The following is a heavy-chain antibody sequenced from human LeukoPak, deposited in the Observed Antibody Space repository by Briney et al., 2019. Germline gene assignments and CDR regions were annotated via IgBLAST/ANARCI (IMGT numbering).Heavy chain of an antibody. D-gene: IGHD6-13*01. V-gene: IGHV3-15*01. CDR1: GFTFSNAW. Sequence: PGGSLRLSCAASGFTFSNAWMSWVRQAPGKGLEWVGRIKSKTDGGTTDYAAPVKGRFTISRDDSKNTLYLQMNSLKTENTAVYYCTTVFPGTRYYYYYYYMDVWGKGTTVTVSS. CDR3: TTVFPGTRYYYYYYYMDV. J-gene: IGHJ6*03. CDR2: IKSKTDGGTT.